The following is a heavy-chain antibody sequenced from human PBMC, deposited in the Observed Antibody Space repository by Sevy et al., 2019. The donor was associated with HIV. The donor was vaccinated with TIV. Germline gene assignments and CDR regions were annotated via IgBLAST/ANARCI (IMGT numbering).Heavy chain of an antibody. D-gene: IGHD2-15*01. CDR2: ISALNVDT. Sequence: ASVKVSCKASGYTFTSYGITWVRQAPGQGLEWMGWISALNVDTNYAQRLQGRVTMTTDTSTSTAYMELRSLRSDDTAVYYCARAYCSGGRCYSLAYWGQGTLVTVSS. CDR1: GYTFTSYG. V-gene: IGHV1-18*01. J-gene: IGHJ4*02. CDR3: ARAYCSGGRCYSLAY.